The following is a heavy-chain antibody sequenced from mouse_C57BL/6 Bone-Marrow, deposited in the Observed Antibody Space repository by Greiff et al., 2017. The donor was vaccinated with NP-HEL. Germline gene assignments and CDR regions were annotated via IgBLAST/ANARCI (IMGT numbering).Heavy chain of an antibody. V-gene: IGHV14-4*01. J-gene: IGHJ3*01. CDR2: IDPENGDT. D-gene: IGHD1-2*01. CDR3: NTAKVTSWIAY. Sequence: VQLQQSGAELVRPGASVKLSCTASGFNIKDDYMHWVKQRPEQGLEWIGWIDPENGDTEYASKFQGKATITADTSSNTAYLQLSSLTSEDTAVYYCNTAKVTSWIAYWGQGTLVTVSA. CDR1: GFNIKDDY.